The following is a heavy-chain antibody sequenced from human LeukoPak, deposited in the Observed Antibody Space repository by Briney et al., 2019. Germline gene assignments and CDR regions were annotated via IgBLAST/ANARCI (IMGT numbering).Heavy chain of an antibody. CDR2: IYYSGST. D-gene: IGHD3-22*01. CDR3: ARSGYYYDSSGYYDLQPFDY. CDR1: GGSISSGGYY. J-gene: IGHJ4*02. Sequence: SETLSLTCTVSGGSISSGGYYWSWIRQHPGTGLEWIGYIYYSGSTYYNPSLKSRVTISVGTSKNQFSLKLSSVTAEDTAVYYCARSGYYYDSSGYYDLQPFDYWGQGTLVTVSS. V-gene: IGHV4-31*03.